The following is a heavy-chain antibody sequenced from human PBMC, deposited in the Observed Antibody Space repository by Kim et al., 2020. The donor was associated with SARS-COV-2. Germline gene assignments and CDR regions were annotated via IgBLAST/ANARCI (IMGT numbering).Heavy chain of an antibody. J-gene: IGHJ5*02. V-gene: IGHV4-4*02. CDR3: ARNVLLWFGELSNWFDP. Sequence: SETLSLTCAVSGGSISSSNWWSWVRQPPGKGLEWIGEIYHSGSTNYNPSLKSRVTISVDKSKNQFSLKLSSVTAADTAVYYCARNVLLWFGELSNWFDPWGQGTLVTVSS. CDR2: IYHSGST. D-gene: IGHD3-10*01. CDR1: GGSISSSNW.